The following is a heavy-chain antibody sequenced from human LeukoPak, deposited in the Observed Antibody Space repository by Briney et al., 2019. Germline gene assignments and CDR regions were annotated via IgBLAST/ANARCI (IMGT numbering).Heavy chain of an antibody. CDR1: GGSISSYY. J-gene: IGHJ4*02. V-gene: IGHV4-59*01. CDR3: ARNVGGLRGFDY. D-gene: IGHD3-10*01. CDR2: IYYSGST. Sequence: KTSETLSLTRTVSGGSISSYYWSWIRQPPGKGLEWIGYIYYSGSTNYNPSLKSRVTISVDTSKNQFSLKLSSVTAADTAVYYCARNVGGLRGFDYWGQGTLVTVSS.